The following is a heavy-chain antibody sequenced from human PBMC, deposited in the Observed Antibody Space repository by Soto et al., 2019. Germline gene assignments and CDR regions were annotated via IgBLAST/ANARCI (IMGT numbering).Heavy chain of an antibody. D-gene: IGHD2-15*01. CDR1: GFTFGDSY. J-gene: IGHJ5*02. V-gene: IGHV3-11*06. CDR2: ISPGSRYP. Sequence: PGGSLRLSCAGSGFTFGDSYMSWIRQAPGKGLEWLSYISPGSRYPAYADSVKGRFTISRDNAKRSLYLQMMSLTAEDTAIYCVRGGGGGLFDPWGQGTMV. CDR3: RGGGGGLFDP.